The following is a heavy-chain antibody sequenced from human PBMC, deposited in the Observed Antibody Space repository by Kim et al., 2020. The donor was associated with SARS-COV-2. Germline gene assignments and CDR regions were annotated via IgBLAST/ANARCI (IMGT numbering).Heavy chain of an antibody. J-gene: IGHJ5*02. CDR1: GFTFSSHV. D-gene: IGHD3-16*01. Sequence: GGSLRLSCAASGFTFSSHVMHWVRQAPGKGLEWVALISYEGSTQTYTDSGKGRFTVSRENSTNTLFRQMNSLRPVDTAVYYCARNLVEVTYLGPWGQGTLVTVSS. V-gene: IGHV3-30*03. CDR2: ISYEGSTQ. CDR3: ARNLVEVTYLGP.